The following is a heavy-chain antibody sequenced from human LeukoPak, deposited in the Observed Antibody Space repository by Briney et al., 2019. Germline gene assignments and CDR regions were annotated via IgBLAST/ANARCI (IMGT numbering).Heavy chain of an antibody. V-gene: IGHV4-31*03. Sequence: SQTLSLTCTVSGGSISSGGYYWSWIRQHPGKGLEWLGYISYSGSTYYNPSLKSRLTISVDTSKNQFSLRLSSVTAADTAVYYCARDRSDSSGYYALTYWGQGSLITVSS. D-gene: IGHD3-22*01. CDR2: ISYSGST. CDR1: GGSISSGGYY. CDR3: ARDRSDSSGYYALTY. J-gene: IGHJ4*02.